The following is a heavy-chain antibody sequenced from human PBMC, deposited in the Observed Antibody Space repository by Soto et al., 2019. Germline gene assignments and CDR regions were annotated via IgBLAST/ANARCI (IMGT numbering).Heavy chain of an antibody. Sequence: QVQLVESGGGVVQPGRSLRLSCAASGFTFSSYAMHWVRQAPGKGLEWVAVISYDGSNKYYADFVKGRFTISRDNSKNTLYLQMNSLRAEDTAVYYCARDTSAGIPNSANKFDYWAQGTLVTVSS. J-gene: IGHJ4*02. CDR3: ARDTSAGIPNSANKFDY. CDR1: GFTFSSYA. CDR2: ISYDGSNK. D-gene: IGHD1-20*01. V-gene: IGHV3-30-3*01.